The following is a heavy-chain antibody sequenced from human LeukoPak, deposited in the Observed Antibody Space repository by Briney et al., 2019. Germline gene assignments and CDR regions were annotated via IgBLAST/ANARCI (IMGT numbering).Heavy chain of an antibody. CDR3: ARDPRGADCIDF. D-gene: IGHD3/OR15-3a*01. CDR1: GFTFSSYE. V-gene: IGHV3-48*03. Sequence: PGGSLRLSCAASGFTFSSYEMDWVRQAPGKGLEWVSYISSSGDTIYYADSVKGRFTFSRDNAKNSLYLQMNSLRPEDTAVYYCARDPRGADCIDFWGQGTLVTVS. CDR2: ISSSGDTI. J-gene: IGHJ4*02.